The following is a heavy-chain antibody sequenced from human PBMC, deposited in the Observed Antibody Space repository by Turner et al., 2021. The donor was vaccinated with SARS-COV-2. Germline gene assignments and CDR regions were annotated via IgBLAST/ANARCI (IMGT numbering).Heavy chain of an antibody. CDR1: GGSISHFY. CDR3: ARDGDLRRNWFDP. V-gene: IGHV4-4*07. J-gene: IGHJ5*02. Sequence: QVQWQESGPGLVKPSETLSLTCSVPGGSISHFYWSWIRQPAGKGLEWIGRIYTGGSTNYNPSLKSRVTMSVDTSKNQISLKLISVTAADTAVYYCARDGDLRRNWFDPWGQGTLVTVSS. D-gene: IGHD3-10*01. CDR2: IYTGGST.